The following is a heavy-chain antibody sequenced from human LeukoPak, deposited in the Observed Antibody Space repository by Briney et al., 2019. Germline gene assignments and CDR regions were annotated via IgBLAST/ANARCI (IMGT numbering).Heavy chain of an antibody. Sequence: ASVKVSCKASGYTFTGYYMHWVRQAPGQGLEWMGWINPNSGGTNYAQKFQGRVTMTRDTSISTAYMELSRLRSDGTAVYYCARRPRGSSKLYYYYYYMDVWGKGTTVTVSS. CDR3: ARRPRGSSKLYYYYYYMDV. V-gene: IGHV1-2*02. D-gene: IGHD6-6*01. CDR2: INPNSGGT. J-gene: IGHJ6*03. CDR1: GYTFTGYY.